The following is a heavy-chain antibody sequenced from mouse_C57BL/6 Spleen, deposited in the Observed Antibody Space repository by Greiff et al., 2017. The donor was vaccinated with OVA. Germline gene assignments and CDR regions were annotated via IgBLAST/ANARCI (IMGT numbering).Heavy chain of an antibody. J-gene: IGHJ4*01. D-gene: IGHD3-2*02. V-gene: IGHV1-61*01. CDR1: GYTFTSYW. CDR2: IYPSDSET. CDR3: ARGQLRLREAMDY. Sequence: QVQLQQPGAELVRPGSSVKLSCKASGYTFTSYWMDWVKQRPGQGLEWIGNIYPSDSETHYNQKFKDKATLTVDKSSSTAYMQLSSLTSEDSAVYYCARGQLRLREAMDYWGQGTSVTVSS.